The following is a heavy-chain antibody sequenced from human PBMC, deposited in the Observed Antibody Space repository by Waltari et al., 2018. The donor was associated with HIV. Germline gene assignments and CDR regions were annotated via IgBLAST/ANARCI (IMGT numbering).Heavy chain of an antibody. Sequence: QLQLRESDTGPLKPSQTLSLTCAVFGDSIDSGGHSWGWVRQVPRKCREWFGYNFQSGNTNHNPPRGSRVTMSVNRPKNQFSLVLTSLTAADTAIYFCARGGFSDALDVWGQGTTVIVS. V-gene: IGHV4-30-2*01. J-gene: IGHJ3*01. D-gene: IGHD2-15*01. CDR1: GDSIDSGGHS. CDR3: ARGGFSDALDV. CDR2: NFQSGNT.